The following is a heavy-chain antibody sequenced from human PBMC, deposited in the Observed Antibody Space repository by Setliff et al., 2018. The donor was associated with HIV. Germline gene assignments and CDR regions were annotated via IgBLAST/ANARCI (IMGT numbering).Heavy chain of an antibody. V-gene: IGHV3-7*05. CDR2: IKEDGSEK. Sequence: PGGSLRLSCAASGFLFHTYWMSWVRQAPGKGLEWVANIKEDGSEKYYVDSVKGRFTISRDNAENSLYLQMNSLTAEDTAVYYCAKGASGWSPDYWGQGTLVTVSS. CDR1: GFLFHTYW. D-gene: IGHD6-19*01. J-gene: IGHJ4*02. CDR3: AKGASGWSPDY.